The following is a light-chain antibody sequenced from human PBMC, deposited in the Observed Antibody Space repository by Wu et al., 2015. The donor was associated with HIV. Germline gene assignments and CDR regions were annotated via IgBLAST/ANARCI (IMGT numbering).Light chain of an antibody. Sequence: EIVLTQSPATLSLSPGERATLSCRASQSVSSYLAWYQQKPGQAPRLLIYDASNRATGIPARFSGSGSGTDFTLTISSLEPEDFAVYYCQQGSSWPLTFGQGTRLEIK. CDR3: QQGSSWPLT. CDR2: DAS. CDR1: QSVSSY. J-gene: IGKJ5*01. V-gene: IGKV3-11*01.